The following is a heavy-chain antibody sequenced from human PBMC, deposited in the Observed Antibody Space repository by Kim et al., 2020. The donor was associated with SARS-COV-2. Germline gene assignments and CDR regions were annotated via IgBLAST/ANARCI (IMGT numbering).Heavy chain of an antibody. CDR2: T. J-gene: IGHJ4*02. Sequence: TNYAQKFQGRVTMTRDTSISTAYMELSRLRSDDTAVYYCARVAVAGTIDYWGQGTLVTVSS. V-gene: IGHV1-2*02. CDR3: ARVAVAGTIDY. D-gene: IGHD6-19*01.